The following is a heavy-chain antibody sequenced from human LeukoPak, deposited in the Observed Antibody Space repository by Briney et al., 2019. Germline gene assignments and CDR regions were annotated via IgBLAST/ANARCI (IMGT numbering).Heavy chain of an antibody. D-gene: IGHD4-17*01. CDR3: ATGLRGYAFDI. Sequence: GGSLRLSCAASGFTFSSYEMNWVRQAPGKGLEWVSSISSSSSYIYYADSVKGRFTISRDNAKNSLYLQMNSLRAEDTAVYYCATGLRGYAFDIWGQGTMVTVSS. CDR1: GFTFSSYE. J-gene: IGHJ3*02. V-gene: IGHV3-21*01. CDR2: ISSSSSYI.